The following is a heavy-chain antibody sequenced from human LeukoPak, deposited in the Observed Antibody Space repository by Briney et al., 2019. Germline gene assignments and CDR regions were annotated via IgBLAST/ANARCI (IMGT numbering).Heavy chain of an antibody. CDR2: IIPILGIA. CDR3: ARGVGIQLWLYNP. D-gene: IGHD5-18*01. CDR1: GYTFTSYD. Sequence: SVKVSCKASGYTFTSYDINWVRQAPGQGLEWMGRIIPILGIANYAQKFQGRVTITADKSTSTAYMELSSLRSEDTAVYYCARGVGIQLWLYNPWGQGTLVTVSS. J-gene: IGHJ5*02. V-gene: IGHV1-69*04.